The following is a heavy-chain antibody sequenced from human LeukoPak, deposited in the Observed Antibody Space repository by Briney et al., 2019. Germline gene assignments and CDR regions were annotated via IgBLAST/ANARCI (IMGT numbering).Heavy chain of an antibody. CDR3: ARRVAVAGMSFDY. CDR2: IYPGDSDT. Sequence: KTGESLKISCKGSGYSFTSYRIGWVRQMPGKGLEWMGIIYPGDSDTRYSPSFQGQVTISADKSISTAYLQWSSLKASDTAMYYCARRVAVAGMSFDYWGQGTLVTVSS. CDR1: GYSFTSYR. D-gene: IGHD6-19*01. V-gene: IGHV5-51*01. J-gene: IGHJ4*02.